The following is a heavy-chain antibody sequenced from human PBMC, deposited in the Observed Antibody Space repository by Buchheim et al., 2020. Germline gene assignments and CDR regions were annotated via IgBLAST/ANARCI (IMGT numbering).Heavy chain of an antibody. CDR1: GGSFSGYY. CDR2: INHSGST. V-gene: IGHV4-34*01. CDR3: ARAKRAGWAQQLAFYYFDY. Sequence: QVQLQQWGAGLLKPSETLSLTCAVYGGSFSGYYWSWIRQPPGKGLEWIGEINHSGSTNYNPSLKSRVTISVDTSKNQFSLKLSSVTAADTAVYYCARAKRAGWAQQLAFYYFDYWGQGTL. J-gene: IGHJ4*02. D-gene: IGHD6-13*01.